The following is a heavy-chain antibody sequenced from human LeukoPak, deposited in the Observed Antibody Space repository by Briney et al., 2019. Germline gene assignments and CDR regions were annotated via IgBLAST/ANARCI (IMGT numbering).Heavy chain of an antibody. J-gene: IGHJ5*02. V-gene: IGHV4-4*07. CDR2: IYSSGST. CDR1: GGSISSYY. Sequence: PSETLSLTCTVSGGSISSYYWSWIRQPAGKGLEWIGRIYSSGSTNYNPSLKSRVSMSVDTSKNQFSLKLSSVTAADTAVYYCARGEGYYGSGRFDPWGQGTLVTVSS. CDR3: ARGEGYYGSGRFDP. D-gene: IGHD3-10*01.